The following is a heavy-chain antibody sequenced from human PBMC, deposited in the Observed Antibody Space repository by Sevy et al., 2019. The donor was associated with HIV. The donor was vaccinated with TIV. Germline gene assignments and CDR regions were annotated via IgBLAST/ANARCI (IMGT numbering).Heavy chain of an antibody. Sequence: SETLSLTCDVSGFSIRNNFYWGWIRQPPGKGLEWIGSIYHSGTTYYSPSLNSRVTISVDMSNNQFALRLTSVTAADTAVYYCARARRPETNYFCMDFWGKGTTVTVSS. CDR2: IYHSGTT. CDR1: GFSIRNNFY. J-gene: IGHJ6*03. V-gene: IGHV4-38-2*01. CDR3: ARARRPETNYFCMDF. D-gene: IGHD3-16*01.